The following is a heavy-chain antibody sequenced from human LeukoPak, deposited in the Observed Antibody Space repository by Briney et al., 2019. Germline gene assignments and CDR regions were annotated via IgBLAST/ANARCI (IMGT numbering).Heavy chain of an antibody. CDR2: IYTSGST. J-gene: IGHJ6*03. V-gene: IGHV4-61*02. D-gene: IGHD1-1*01. CDR3: ARDAVPMDV. Sequence: PSETRSLTCTVSGGSISSGSYYWSWIRQPAGKGLEWIGRIYTSGSTNYNPSLKSRVTISVDTSKNQFSLKLSSVTAADTAVYYCARDAVPMDVWGKGTTVTVSS. CDR1: GGSISSGSYY.